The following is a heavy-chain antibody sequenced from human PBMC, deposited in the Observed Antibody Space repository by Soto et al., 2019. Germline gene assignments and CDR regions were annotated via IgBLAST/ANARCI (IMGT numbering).Heavy chain of an antibody. CDR2: ISYDESNK. Sequence: PGGSLRLSCAASGFTFSSYGMHWVRQAPGKGLEWVAVISYDESNKYYADSVKGRFTISRDNSKNTLYLQMNSLRAEDTAVYYCAKSIAAVGTPPYFYYYGMDVWGQGTTVTVS. CDR3: AKSIAAVGTPPYFYYYGMDV. CDR1: GFTFSSYG. D-gene: IGHD6-13*01. V-gene: IGHV3-30*18. J-gene: IGHJ6*02.